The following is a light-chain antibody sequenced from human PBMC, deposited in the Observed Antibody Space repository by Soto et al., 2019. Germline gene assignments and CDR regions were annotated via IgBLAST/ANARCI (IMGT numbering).Light chain of an antibody. V-gene: IGLV2-8*01. J-gene: IGLJ1*01. CDR2: GVT. CDR3: CSYANTKSYV. CDR1: NSDVGGYDY. Sequence: QSALTQPPSASGSPGQSVTISCTGTNSDVGGYDYVSWYQQYPGKAPRLMIYGVTKRPSGVPDRFSGSKSGNTASLTVSGLQAEDEADYYCCSYANTKSYVFGTGTKVTV.